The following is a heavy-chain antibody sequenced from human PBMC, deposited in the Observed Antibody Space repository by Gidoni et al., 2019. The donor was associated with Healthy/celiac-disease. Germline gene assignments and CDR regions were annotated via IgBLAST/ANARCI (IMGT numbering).Heavy chain of an antibody. J-gene: IGHJ4*02. D-gene: IGHD3-10*01. CDR2: IYYSGST. V-gene: IGHV4-30-4*01. Sequence: QVQLQESGPGLVKPSQTLSLTCTVSGGSISSGAYYWSWIRQPPGKGLEWIGYIYYSGSTYYNPSLKSRVTISVDTSKNQFSLKLSSVTAADTAVYYCARALPYYYGSGSYYFDYWGQGTLVTVSS. CDR1: GGSISSGAYY. CDR3: ARALPYYYGSGSYYFDY.